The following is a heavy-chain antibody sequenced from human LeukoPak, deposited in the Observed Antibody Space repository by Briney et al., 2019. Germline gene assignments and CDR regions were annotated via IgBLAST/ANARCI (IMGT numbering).Heavy chain of an antibody. CDR3: VRDGDDY. V-gene: IGHV3-7*01. CDR1: GFTFSSYS. Sequence: PGGSLRLSCAASGFTFSSYSMKWVRQAPGKGPEWVANIKQDGTEKFYVDSVKGRFTISRDNAKNSLYLQMNSLRAEDTAVYYCVRDGDDYWGQGALVSVSS. D-gene: IGHD7-27*01. J-gene: IGHJ4*02. CDR2: IKQDGTEK.